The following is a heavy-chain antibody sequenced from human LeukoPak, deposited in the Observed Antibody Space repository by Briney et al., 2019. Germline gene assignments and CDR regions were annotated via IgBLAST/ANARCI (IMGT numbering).Heavy chain of an antibody. Sequence: SETLSLTYTVSGGSISSYYWSWIRQPPGKGLEWIGYIYYSGSTNYNPPLKSRVTISVDTSKNQFSLKLSSVTAADTAVYYCARSAPYSAFDIWGQGTMVTVSS. CDR2: IYYSGST. V-gene: IGHV4-59*08. J-gene: IGHJ3*02. D-gene: IGHD1-26*01. CDR1: GGSISSYY. CDR3: ARSAPYSAFDI.